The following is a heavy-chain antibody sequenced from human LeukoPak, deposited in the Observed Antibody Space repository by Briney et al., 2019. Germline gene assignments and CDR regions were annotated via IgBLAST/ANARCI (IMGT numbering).Heavy chain of an antibody. D-gene: IGHD7-27*01. CDR2: ISWNSGSI. CDR3: AKGDLEELGKYYFDY. Sequence: PGGSLRLSCAASGFTFDDYAMHWVRQAPGKGLEWVSGISWNSGSIGYADSVKGRFTISRDNAKNSLYLQMNSLRAEDTALYYCAKGDLEELGKYYFDYWGQGTLVTVSS. CDR1: GFTFDDYA. V-gene: IGHV3-9*01. J-gene: IGHJ4*02.